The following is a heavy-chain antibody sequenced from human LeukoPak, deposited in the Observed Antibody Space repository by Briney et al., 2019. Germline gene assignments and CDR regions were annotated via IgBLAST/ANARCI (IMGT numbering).Heavy chain of an antibody. CDR1: GFTFSSYA. CDR3: AGYCSSTSCLTITYYYYGMDV. J-gene: IGHJ6*02. V-gene: IGHV3-23*01. D-gene: IGHD2-2*01. CDR2: ISGSGGST. Sequence: PGGSLRLSCAASGFTFSSYAMSWVRQAPGKGLEWVSAISGSGGSTYYAHSVKGRFTISRDNSKNTLYLQMNSLRAEDTAVYYCAGYCSSTSCLTITYYYYGMDVWGQGTTVTVSS.